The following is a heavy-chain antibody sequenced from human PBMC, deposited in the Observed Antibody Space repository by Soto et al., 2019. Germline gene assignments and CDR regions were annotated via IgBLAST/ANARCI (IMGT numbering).Heavy chain of an antibody. CDR3: VKIRYQLPSSVLWLDP. CDR2: INHVGGT. J-gene: IGHJ5*02. D-gene: IGHD3-16*01. Sequence: SETLSLTCAVYGGFLSESYWTWIRQPPGKGLEWIGEINHVGGTNYNPSLKSRVTMSVDTSQNQFSLRLISVIAADTAMYFCVKIRYQLPSSVLWLDPWGQGTPVTVSS. CDR1: GGFLSESY. V-gene: IGHV4-34*01.